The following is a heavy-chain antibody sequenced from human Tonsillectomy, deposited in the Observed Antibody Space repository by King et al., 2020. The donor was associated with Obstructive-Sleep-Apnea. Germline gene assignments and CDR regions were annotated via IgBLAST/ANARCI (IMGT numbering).Heavy chain of an antibody. J-gene: IGHJ4*02. CDR3: AKDLAAAPFDY. D-gene: IGHD6-13*01. CDR1: GFTFSSYG. CDR2: ISYDGSNK. V-gene: IGHV3-30*18. Sequence: VQLVESGGGVVQPGRSLRLSCAASGFTFSSYGMHWVRQAPGKGLEGVAVISYDGSNKYYADSVKGRFTISRDNSKNTLYLQMNSLRAEDTAVYYCAKDLAAAPFDYWGQGTLVTVSS.